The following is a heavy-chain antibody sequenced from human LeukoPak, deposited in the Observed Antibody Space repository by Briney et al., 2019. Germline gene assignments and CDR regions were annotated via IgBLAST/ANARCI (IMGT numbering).Heavy chain of an antibody. J-gene: IGHJ4*02. CDR2: VSKDGSST. V-gene: IGHV3-74*01. CDR1: GFTFTNYW. D-gene: IGHD2-8*01. CDR3: ARDNGF. Sequence: GGSLRLSCAASGFTFTNYWMHWVRQAPGKGLVWVSRVSKDGSSTTYADSVKGRFTISRDNAKNTLYLQMDSLRAEDTAVYYCARDNGFWGQGTLVTVSS.